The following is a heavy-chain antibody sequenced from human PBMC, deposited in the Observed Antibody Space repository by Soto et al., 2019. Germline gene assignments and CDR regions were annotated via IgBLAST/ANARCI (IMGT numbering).Heavy chain of an antibody. CDR3: AKVEAIVVVPAALYYYGMDV. Sequence: QVQLVESGGGVVQPGRSLRLSCAASGFTFSSYGMHWVRQAPGKGLEWVAVISYDGSNKYYADSVKGRFTISRDNSKNTLYLQMNSLRAEDTAVYYCAKVEAIVVVPAALYYYGMDVWGQGTTVTVSS. J-gene: IGHJ6*02. V-gene: IGHV3-30*18. CDR2: ISYDGSNK. CDR1: GFTFSSYG. D-gene: IGHD2-2*01.